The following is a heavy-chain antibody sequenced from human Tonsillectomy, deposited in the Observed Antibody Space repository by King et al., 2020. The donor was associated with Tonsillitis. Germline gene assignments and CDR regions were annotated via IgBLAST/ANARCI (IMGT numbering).Heavy chain of an antibody. J-gene: IGHJ6*03. CDR3: ARGMTIFGVVTPNMDV. CDR1: GGTFSSYG. V-gene: IGHV1-69*01. CDR2: IIPIFGTT. Sequence: VQLVQSGAEVKKPGSSVKVSCKASGGTFSSYGISWVRQAPGQGLEWMGGIIPIFGTTNYAQKFQGRVTITADESTSTAYMELSSLRSEDTAVYYCARGMTIFGVVTPNMDVWGKGPRSPSP. D-gene: IGHD3-3*01.